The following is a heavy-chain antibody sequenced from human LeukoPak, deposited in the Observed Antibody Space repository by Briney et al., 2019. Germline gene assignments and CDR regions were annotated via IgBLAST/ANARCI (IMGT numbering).Heavy chain of an antibody. V-gene: IGHV3-53*01. D-gene: IGHD6-19*01. CDR1: GFTVSSNY. J-gene: IGHJ6*03. CDR3: ARDSGWYNMDV. CDR2: IYSGGST. Sequence: GSLRLSCAASGFTVSSNYMSWVRQAPGKGLEWVSVIYSGGSTYYADSVKGRFTISRDNSKNTLYLQMNSLRAEDTAVYYCARDSGWYNMDVWGKGTTVTVSS.